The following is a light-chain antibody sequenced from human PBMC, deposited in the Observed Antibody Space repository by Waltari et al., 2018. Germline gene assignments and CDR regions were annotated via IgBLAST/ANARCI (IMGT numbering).Light chain of an antibody. CDR2: EVS. CDR1: SRDIGDYNR. Sequence: QAALTQPPSMSGSPGQSVTISCTGTSRDIGDYNRGSWYLQHPGKAPKLMSYEVSQRPSGVSDRFSGSKSGNTASLTISGLQAEDEADYYCSSYAGSNTFIFGAGTRLTVL. J-gene: IGLJ1*01. V-gene: IGLV2-8*01. CDR3: SSYAGSNTFI.